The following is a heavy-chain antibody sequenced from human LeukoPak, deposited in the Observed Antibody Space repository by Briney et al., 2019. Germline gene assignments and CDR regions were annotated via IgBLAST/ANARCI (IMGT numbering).Heavy chain of an antibody. J-gene: IGHJ5*02. CDR1: GGSISNYY. CDR3: ARGDYYGSGTNWFDP. Sequence: SETLSLTCTVSGGSISNYYWNWIRQPPGKGLEWIGYIYYSGSTNYNPSLKSRVTISVDTSKNQFSLKLSSVTAADTAVYYCARGDYYGSGTNWFDPWGQGTLVTVSS. V-gene: IGHV4-59*01. CDR2: IYYSGST. D-gene: IGHD3-10*01.